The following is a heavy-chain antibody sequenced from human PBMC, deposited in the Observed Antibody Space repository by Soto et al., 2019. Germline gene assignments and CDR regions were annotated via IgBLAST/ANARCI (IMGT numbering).Heavy chain of an antibody. D-gene: IGHD3-22*01. CDR3: AREDYDSSGSFDY. CDR1: GGSISSYY. V-gene: IGHV4-59*01. Sequence: PSETLSLTCTVSGGSISSYYWSWIRQPPGKGLEWIGYIYYSGSTNYNPSLKSRVTISVGTSKNQFSLKLSSVTAADTAVYYCAREDYDSSGSFDYWGQGTLVTVSS. J-gene: IGHJ4*02. CDR2: IYYSGST.